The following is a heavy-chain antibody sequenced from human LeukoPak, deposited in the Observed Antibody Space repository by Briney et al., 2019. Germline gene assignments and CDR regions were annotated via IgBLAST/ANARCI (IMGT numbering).Heavy chain of an antibody. CDR2: INQDGGEK. CDR3: ATGRSCTTCYLPDY. CDR1: GFTFSSYW. Sequence: GGSLRLSCAASGFTFSSYWMSWVRQAPGKGLEWVANINQDGGEKYHVDSVKGRFTISRDNAKNSLYLQMNSLRAEDTAVYHCATGRSCTTCYLPDYWGQGTLVTVSS. J-gene: IGHJ4*02. V-gene: IGHV3-7*01. D-gene: IGHD2-2*01.